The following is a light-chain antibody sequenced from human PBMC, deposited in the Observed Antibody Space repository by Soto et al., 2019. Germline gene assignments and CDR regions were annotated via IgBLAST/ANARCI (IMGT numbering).Light chain of an antibody. J-gene: IGLJ3*02. CDR1: SSDVGDYNY. V-gene: IGLV2-8*01. CDR2: EVI. CDR3: SSYAGSNNWV. Sequence: QSALTQPPSASGSPGQSVTISCTGTSSDVGDYNYVSWYQQHPGTAPKLMIYEVIKRPSGVPDRFYGSKSGNTASLTVSGLQTEDEADYYCSSYAGSNNWVFGGGTKLTVL.